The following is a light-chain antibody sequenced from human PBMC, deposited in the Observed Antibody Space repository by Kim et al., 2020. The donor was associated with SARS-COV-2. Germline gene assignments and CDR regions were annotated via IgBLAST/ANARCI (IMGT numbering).Light chain of an antibody. CDR3: QQYGSSPKIT. Sequence: PGEGATLSCRAARGLSHSHLAWDPQKPGQPPRLLIDAASIRATGIPDRFSGRGSGTDFTLTINRRQPEDSAVYYCQQYGSSPKITFGPGTRLEIK. V-gene: IGKV3-20*01. J-gene: IGKJ5*01. CDR1: RGLSHSH. CDR2: AAS.